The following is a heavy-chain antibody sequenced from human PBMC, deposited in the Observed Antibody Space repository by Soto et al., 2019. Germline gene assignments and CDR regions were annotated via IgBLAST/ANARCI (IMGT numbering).Heavy chain of an antibody. D-gene: IGHD2-2*01. CDR3: AKDPVYCSSTSCPDYYYYYMDV. V-gene: IGHV3-23*01. CDR2: ISGSGGST. J-gene: IGHJ6*03. Sequence: HPGGSLRLSCAASGFIFSSYAMSWVRQAPGKGLEWVSAISGSGGSTYYADSVKGRFTISRDNSKNTLYLQMNSLRAEDTAVYYCAKDPVYCSSTSCPDYYYYYMDVWGKGTTVTVSS. CDR1: GFIFSSYA.